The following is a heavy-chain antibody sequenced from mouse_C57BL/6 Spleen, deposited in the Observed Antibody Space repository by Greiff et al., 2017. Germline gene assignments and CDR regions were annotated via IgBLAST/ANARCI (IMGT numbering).Heavy chain of an antibody. CDR1: GYTFTSYW. V-gene: IGHV1-64*01. CDR3: ARTGTGEAWFGY. Sequence: QVQLQQPGAELVKPGASVKLSCKASGYTFTSYWMHWVEQRPGQGLEWIGLIHPSSGSAKYNEKFKSKATLTVDNSSSTAYMQLRSLTSEASAVYYCARTGTGEAWFGYWGQGTLATVPA. CDR2: IHPSSGSA. J-gene: IGHJ3*01. D-gene: IGHD4-1*01.